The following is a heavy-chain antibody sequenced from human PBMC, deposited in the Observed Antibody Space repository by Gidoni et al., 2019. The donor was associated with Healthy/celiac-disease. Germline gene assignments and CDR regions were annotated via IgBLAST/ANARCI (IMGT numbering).Heavy chain of an antibody. J-gene: IGHJ4*02. CDR3: AKEGVTTVTVFDY. Sequence: QVHLVESGGGLVQPGRSLRLSCAASGFTFSSYGLHWVRQAPGKGLEWVAVISYDGSNKYYADSVKGRFTISRDNSKNTLYLQMNSLRAEDTAVYYCAKEGVTTVTVFDYWGQGTLVTVSS. V-gene: IGHV3-30*18. D-gene: IGHD4-4*01. CDR1: GFTFSSYG. CDR2: ISYDGSNK.